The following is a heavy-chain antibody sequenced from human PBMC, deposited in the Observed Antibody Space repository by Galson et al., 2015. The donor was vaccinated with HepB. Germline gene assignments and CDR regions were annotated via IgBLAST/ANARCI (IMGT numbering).Heavy chain of an antibody. J-gene: IGHJ4*02. V-gene: IGHV3-7*01. CDR3: ARESYGYSGYDSPWSPGFFDY. CDR2: IKHDGSEE. Sequence: SLRLSCAASGFTFSGPWMSWFRQGPGNRLEWVANIKHDGSEEYYVDSVKGRFTIFRDNAKNSLFLQMNSLRDADTAVYYCARESYGYSGYDSPWSPGFFDYWGQGTLVTVSS. D-gene: IGHD5-12*01. CDR1: GFTFSGPW.